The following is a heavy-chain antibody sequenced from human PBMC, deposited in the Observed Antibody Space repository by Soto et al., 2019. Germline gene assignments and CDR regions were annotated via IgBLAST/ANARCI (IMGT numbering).Heavy chain of an antibody. CDR3: ARLEGLATISYYFDF. J-gene: IGHJ4*02. Sequence: QLQESGPGLVKPSETLSLTCSVSGDSINSDKYYWGWIRQPPWKGLEWIGSIYYRGNTYYNPSLQPRGTISLDKAKSQFSLRLNSVTAADSAVYFCARLEGLATISYYFDFWGQGAQVTVSS. V-gene: IGHV4-39*01. D-gene: IGHD3-9*01. CDR1: GDSINSDKYY. CDR2: IYYRGNT.